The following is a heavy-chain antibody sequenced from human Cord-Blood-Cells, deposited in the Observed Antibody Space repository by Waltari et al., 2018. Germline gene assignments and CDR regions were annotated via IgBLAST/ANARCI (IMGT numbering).Heavy chain of an antibody. CDR2: FILIFRTA. J-gene: IGHJ5*02. D-gene: IGHD6-13*01. Sequence: QVQLVKSGAEVKKPGSSVKLSCKASGGTFSSYAISWVRQAPGQVLDWMGGFILIFRTANYAQKFKGRVTITADDATSTAYMERSSLRSQDTAVYYCARGLGAANGFDPWGQGTLVTVSS. V-gene: IGHV1-69*01. CDR3: ARGLGAANGFDP. CDR1: GGTFSSYA.